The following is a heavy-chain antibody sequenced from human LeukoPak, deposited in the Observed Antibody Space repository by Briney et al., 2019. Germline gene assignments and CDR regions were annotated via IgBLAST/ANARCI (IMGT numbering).Heavy chain of an antibody. J-gene: IGHJ3*02. CDR3: ARAYYDFWSGYYLDAFDI. CDR2: INHSGST. Sequence: SETLSLTCAVYGVSFSGYYWSWIRQPPGKGLEWLGEINHSGSTNYNPSLKSRVTISVDTSKNQFSLKLSSVTAADTAVYYCARAYYDFWSGYYLDAFDIWGQGTMVTVSS. D-gene: IGHD3-3*01. V-gene: IGHV4-34*01. CDR1: GVSFSGYY.